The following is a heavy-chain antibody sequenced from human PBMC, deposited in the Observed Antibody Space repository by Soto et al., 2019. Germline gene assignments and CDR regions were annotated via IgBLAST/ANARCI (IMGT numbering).Heavy chain of an antibody. Sequence: ASVKVSCKASGGTFSSYATSWVRQAPGQGLEWMGGIIPIFGTANYAQKFQGRVTITADESTSTAYMELSSLRSEDTAVYYCARSGSFCSADCYRRLDTYYYYGMDVWGQGTTVTVSS. V-gene: IGHV1-69*13. D-gene: IGHD2-21*02. J-gene: IGHJ6*02. CDR2: IIPIFGTA. CDR1: GGTFSSYA. CDR3: ARSGSFCSADCYRRLDTYYYYGMDV.